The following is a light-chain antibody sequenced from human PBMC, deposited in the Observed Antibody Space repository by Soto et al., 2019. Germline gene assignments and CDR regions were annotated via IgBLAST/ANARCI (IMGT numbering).Light chain of an antibody. CDR1: QSVLNY. V-gene: IGKV1-39*01. CDR3: QQSYYNPT. CDR2: DIS. J-gene: IGKJ1*01. Sequence: DIQMTQSPSSLSASVGARVTIPCRASQSVLNYLHWYQQTPGRAPNPLIYDISTLQSAVPSRVSGSGSGTDFTLTISSLQHEDFATYYCQQSYYNPTFGQGTKVDSK.